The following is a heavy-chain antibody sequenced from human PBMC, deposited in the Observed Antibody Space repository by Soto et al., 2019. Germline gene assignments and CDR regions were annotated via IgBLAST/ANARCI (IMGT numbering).Heavy chain of an antibody. CDR1: GFSLRTSGVG. Sequence: SGPTLVNPTQTLTLTCTFSGFSLRTSGVGVGWIRQPPGKALEWLALIYWDDDKRYSPSLESRLIITKDASKNQVILTVTNMDPVDTATYYCAHTPYGSGSYSRFDPWGQGTLVTVSS. V-gene: IGHV2-5*02. J-gene: IGHJ5*02. CDR2: IYWDDDK. CDR3: AHTPYGSGSYSRFDP. D-gene: IGHD3-10*01.